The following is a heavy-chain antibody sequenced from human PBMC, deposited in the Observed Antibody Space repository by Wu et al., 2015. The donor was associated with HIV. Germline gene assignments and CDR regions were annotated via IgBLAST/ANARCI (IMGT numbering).Heavy chain of an antibody. Sequence: QVQLQESGPGLVKPSETLSLTCVVSGTSVSSDYYWGWIRQTPGRGLQWIGEINHSGSTNYKPSLKSRVTISVDTSKNQFSLKLRSVTAADTALYYCARASVLRSPGAYYYYYMDVWGRGTTLIVSS. V-gene: IGHV4-38-2*01. J-gene: IGHJ6*03. CDR1: GTSVSSDYY. CDR2: INHSGST. D-gene: IGHD2-15*01. CDR3: ARASVLRSPGAYYYYYMDV.